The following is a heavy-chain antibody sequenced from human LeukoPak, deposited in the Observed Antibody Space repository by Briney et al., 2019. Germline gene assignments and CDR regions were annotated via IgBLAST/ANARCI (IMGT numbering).Heavy chain of an antibody. V-gene: IGHV3-23*01. CDR2: ISGSGGST. Sequence: PGGSLRLSCAASGFTFSSYGMSWVRQAPGKGLEWASAISGSGGSTYYADSVKGRFTISRDNSKNTLYLQMNSLRAEDTAVYYCAKADGSVVVVAATDYWGQGTLVTVSS. CDR1: GFTFSSYG. J-gene: IGHJ4*02. D-gene: IGHD2-15*01. CDR3: AKADGSVVVVAATDY.